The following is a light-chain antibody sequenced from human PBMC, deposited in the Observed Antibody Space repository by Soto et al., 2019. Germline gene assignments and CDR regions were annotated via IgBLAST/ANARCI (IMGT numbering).Light chain of an antibody. V-gene: IGKV3-15*01. CDR2: RAS. J-gene: IGKJ2*01. Sequence: EIGMTQSPATLSLYPGERATLSCRASQTFNDNLAWYQQKPGQAPRLLIYRASSRVTGIPARFSGSGSGTEFTLTNSSLHSEDFAVYYCQQCENCPYTFGQGTKLEFK. CDR3: QQCENCPYT. CDR1: QTFNDN.